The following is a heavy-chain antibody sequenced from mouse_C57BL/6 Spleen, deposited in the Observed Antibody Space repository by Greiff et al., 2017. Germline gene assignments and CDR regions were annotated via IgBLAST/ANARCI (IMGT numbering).Heavy chain of an antibody. CDR1: GFTFSDYG. CDR2: ISRGSSTI. CDR3: ARRRGFDY. J-gene: IGHJ2*01. V-gene: IGHV5-17*01. Sequence: EVKLVESGGGLVKPGGSLKLSCAASGFTFSDYGMHWVRQAPEKGLEWVAYISRGSSTIYYADTVKGRFTISRDNAKNTLFLQLTSLRSEDTAMYYFARRRGFDYWGQGTTLTVSS.